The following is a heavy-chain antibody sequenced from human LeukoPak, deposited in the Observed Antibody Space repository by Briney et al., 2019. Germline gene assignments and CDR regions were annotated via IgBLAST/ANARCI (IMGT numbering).Heavy chain of an antibody. Sequence: PGGSLRLSCAASGFTFSSYAMSWVRQAPGKGLEWVSAISGSGGSTYYADSVKGRFTISRDNAKNSLYLQMNSLRAEDTAVYYCARAPGDGGFVVVRGYYYYYGMDVWGQGTTVTVSS. V-gene: IGHV3-23*01. CDR1: GFTFSSYA. CDR3: ARAPGDGGFVVVRGYYYYYGMDV. D-gene: IGHD2-2*01. CDR2: ISGSGGST. J-gene: IGHJ6*02.